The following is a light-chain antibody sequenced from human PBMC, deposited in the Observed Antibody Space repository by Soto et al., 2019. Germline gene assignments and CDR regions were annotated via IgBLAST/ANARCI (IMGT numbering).Light chain of an antibody. V-gene: IGKV3-20*01. CDR3: QQMGT. CDR2: AAS. Sequence: EIVLTQSPGTLSLSPGERVTLSYRASQSLTSSYLAWYQQKPGQAPRLLIYAASSRATGIPDRFSGSGSGTDFTLTISRLEPEDFAVYYCQQMGTFGQGTKVDIK. CDR1: QSLTSSY. J-gene: IGKJ1*01.